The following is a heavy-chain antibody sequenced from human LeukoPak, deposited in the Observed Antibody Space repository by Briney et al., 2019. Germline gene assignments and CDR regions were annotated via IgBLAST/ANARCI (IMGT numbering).Heavy chain of an antibody. CDR3: AKSNGYGLVDI. D-gene: IGHD3-10*01. J-gene: IGHJ3*02. Sequence: PSETLSLTCTVSGGSISTYYWSWIRQPPGKGLEWIGYIYYSGRTKYNPSLKSPVTISLDTSRNQFSLKLNSVTAADTAVYYCAKSNGYGLVDIWGQGTMVTVSS. CDR1: GGSISTYY. CDR2: IYYSGRT. V-gene: IGHV4-59*12.